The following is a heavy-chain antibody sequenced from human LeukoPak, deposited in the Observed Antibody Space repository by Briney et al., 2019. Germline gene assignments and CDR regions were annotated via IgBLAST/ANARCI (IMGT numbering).Heavy chain of an antibody. J-gene: IGHJ4*02. CDR1: GFTFSSYG. V-gene: IGHV3-33*01. CDR3: ARSYCSGGSCYSFDY. D-gene: IGHD2-15*01. Sequence: GRSLRLSCAASGFTFSSYGMHWVRQAPGKGLEWVAVIWYDGSNKYYADSVKGRFTISRDNSKNTLYLQMNSLRAEDTAVYYCARSYCSGGSCYSFDYWGQGTLVTVSS. CDR2: IWYDGSNK.